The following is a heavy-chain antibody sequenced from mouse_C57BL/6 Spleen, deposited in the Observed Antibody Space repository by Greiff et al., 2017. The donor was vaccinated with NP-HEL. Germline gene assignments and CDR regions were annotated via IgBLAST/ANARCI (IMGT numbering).Heavy chain of an antibody. V-gene: IGHV1-62-2*01. Sequence: QVQLQQSGAELVKPGASVKLSCKASGYTFTEYTIHWVKQRPGQGLEWIGWFYPGSGSIKYNEKFKDKATLTVDKSSSTVYMELSRLTSEDSAVYFVAIHDYDVYYPYYFDYWGQGTTLTVSS. CDR3: AIHDYDVYYPYYFDY. CDR1: GYTFTEYT. CDR2: FYPGSGSI. J-gene: IGHJ2*01. D-gene: IGHD2-3*01.